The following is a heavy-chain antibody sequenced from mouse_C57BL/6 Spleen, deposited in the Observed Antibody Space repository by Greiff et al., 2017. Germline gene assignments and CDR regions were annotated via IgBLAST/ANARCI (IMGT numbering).Heavy chain of an antibody. Sequence: EVKLVESGGGLVKPGGSLKLSCAASGFTFTDYGMHWVRQAPGKGLEWVAYISSGSSTIYYADTVKGRFTITIDNAKNTLYLQLTSLRSEDTAVYYCARSWDAAGLAYWGQGTLVTVSA. CDR3: ARSWDAAGLAY. CDR2: ISSGSSTI. J-gene: IGHJ3*01. V-gene: IGHV5-17*03. CDR1: GFTFTDYG. D-gene: IGHD4-1*01.